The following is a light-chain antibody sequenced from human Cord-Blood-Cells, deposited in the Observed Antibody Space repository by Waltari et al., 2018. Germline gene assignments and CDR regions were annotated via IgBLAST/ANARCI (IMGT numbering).Light chain of an antibody. J-gene: IGLJ2*01. CDR2: YDS. CDR3: QVWDSSSDHVV. V-gene: IGLV3-21*04. Sequence: SYVLTQPPSVSVAPGKPARIPCGGNNIGSKSVHWYQQKPGQAPVLVIYYDSDRPSGIPERFSGSNSGNTATLTISRVEAGDEADYYCQVWDSSSDHVVFGGGTKLTVL. CDR1: NIGSKS.